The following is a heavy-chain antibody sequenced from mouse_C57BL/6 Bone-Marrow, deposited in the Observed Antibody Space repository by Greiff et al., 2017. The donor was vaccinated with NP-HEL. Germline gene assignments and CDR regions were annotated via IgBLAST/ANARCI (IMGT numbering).Heavy chain of an antibody. Sequence: QVQLKQSGAELAKPGASVKLSCKASGYTFPSYWMHWVKQRPGQGLEWIGYINPSRGYTKYNQKFKDKATLTADKSSSTAYMQLSSLTYEDSAVYYGAEGGITTVDYFDYWGQGTTLTVSS. J-gene: IGHJ2*01. CDR1: GYTFPSYW. CDR2: INPSRGYT. V-gene: IGHV1-7*01. CDR3: AEGGITTVDYFDY. D-gene: IGHD1-1*01.